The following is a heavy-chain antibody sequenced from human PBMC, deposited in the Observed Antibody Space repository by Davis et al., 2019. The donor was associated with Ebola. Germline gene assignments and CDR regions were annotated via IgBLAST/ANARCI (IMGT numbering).Heavy chain of an antibody. D-gene: IGHD6-19*01. J-gene: IGHJ6*02. Sequence: PGGSLRLSCAASGFTFSSYEMNWVRQAPGKGLERVSYISSSGSTIYYADSVKGRFTISRDNAKNSLYLQMNSLRAEDTAVYYCARLQWLVKGHYYYGMDVWGQGTTVTVSS. CDR3: ARLQWLVKGHYYYGMDV. CDR1: GFTFSSYE. CDR2: ISSSGSTI. V-gene: IGHV3-48*03.